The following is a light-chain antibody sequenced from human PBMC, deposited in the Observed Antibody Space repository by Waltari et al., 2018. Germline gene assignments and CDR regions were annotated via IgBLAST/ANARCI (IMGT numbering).Light chain of an antibody. CDR3: QQYGSLWT. J-gene: IGKJ1*01. CDR2: KAS. V-gene: IGKV1-5*03. Sequence: DIQVTQSPSTLSASVGARVTITCRASQSISTWMAWYQPKPGKAPKLLIYKASGLEGGVPSRFSGSGSGTDFTLTISSLQPEDFATYYCQQYGSLWTFGQGTKVELK. CDR1: QSISTW.